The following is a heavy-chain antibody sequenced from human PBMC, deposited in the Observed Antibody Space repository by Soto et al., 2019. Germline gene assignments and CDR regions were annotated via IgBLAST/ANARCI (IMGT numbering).Heavy chain of an antibody. J-gene: IGHJ4*02. CDR1: GSTFSSYG. CDR3: AKDGSGWPQRGTVY. D-gene: IGHD6-19*01. Sequence: QPGGSLRLSCAASGSTFSSYGMHWVRQAPGKGLEWVAVISYDGINKYYADSLKGRFTLSRDNSKNTLYLQMNSLRAEDTAVYYCAKDGSGWPQRGTVYWGQGTLVTVSS. CDR2: ISYDGINK. V-gene: IGHV3-30*18.